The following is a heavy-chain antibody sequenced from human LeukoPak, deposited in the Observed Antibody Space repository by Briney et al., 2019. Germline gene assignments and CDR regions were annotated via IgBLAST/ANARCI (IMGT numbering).Heavy chain of an antibody. D-gene: IGHD6-19*01. CDR3: ARDVAVAGHFDY. CDR1: GGSFSGYY. Sequence: KPSETLSLTCAVYGGSFSGYYWSWIRQPPGKGLEWIGEINHSGSTNYNPSLKSRVTISVDTSKNQFSLKLSSVTAADTAVYYCARDVAVAGHFDYWGQGTLVTVSS. CDR2: INHSGST. J-gene: IGHJ4*02. V-gene: IGHV4-34*01.